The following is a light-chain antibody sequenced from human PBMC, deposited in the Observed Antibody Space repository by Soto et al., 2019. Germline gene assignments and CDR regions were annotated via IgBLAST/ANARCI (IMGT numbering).Light chain of an antibody. CDR1: QSVSSSY. CDR2: GAS. J-gene: IGKJ2*01. CDR3: QQYGSSPVYT. Sequence: EIVLTQSPGTLSLSPGERATLSCRASQSVSSSYLAWYQQKPGQAPRLLIYGASSRATGIPDRFSGSGSGTDFTLTISRLEPEDFEVYYCQQYGSSPVYTFGQGTKLEI. V-gene: IGKV3-20*01.